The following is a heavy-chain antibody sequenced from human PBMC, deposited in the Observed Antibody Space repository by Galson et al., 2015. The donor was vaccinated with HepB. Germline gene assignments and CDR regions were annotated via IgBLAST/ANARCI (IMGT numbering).Heavy chain of an antibody. Sequence: TLSLTCTVSGGSISSGGYYWSWIRQHPGKGLEWIGYIYYSGSTYYNPSLKSRVTISVDTSKNQFSLKLSSVTAADTAVYYCARDGGSRLSNYYYGMDVWGQGTTVTVSS. V-gene: IGHV4-31*03. CDR3: ARDGGSRLSNYYYGMDV. CDR1: GGSISSGGYY. J-gene: IGHJ6*02. CDR2: IYYSGST. D-gene: IGHD1-26*01.